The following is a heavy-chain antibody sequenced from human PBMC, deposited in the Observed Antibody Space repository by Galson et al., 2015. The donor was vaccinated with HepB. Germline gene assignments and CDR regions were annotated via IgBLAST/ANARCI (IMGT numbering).Heavy chain of an antibody. J-gene: IGHJ4*02. CDR3: ARETPDTYYFDY. CDR2: IFAGGGST. Sequence: SVKVSCKASGYTFTSNSISWVRQAPGQGPEWMGKIFAGGGSTRYAERFQGRVTLTRDSSTSTIYMEVSSLRSDDTAVYYCARETPDTYYFDYWGQGTLVTVSS. V-gene: IGHV1-46*01. D-gene: IGHD2-15*01. CDR1: GYTFTSNS.